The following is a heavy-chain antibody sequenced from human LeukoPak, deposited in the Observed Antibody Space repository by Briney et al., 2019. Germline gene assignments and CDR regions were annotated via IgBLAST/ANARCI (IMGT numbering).Heavy chain of an antibody. Sequence: PSETLSLTCTVSGGSISSYYWSWIRQPAGKGLEWIGRIYTSGDTNYNPSLRSRVTMSVDSSKNQFSLKLSSVTAADTAVYYCARDPQRRYYFDYWGQGTLVTVSS. CDR3: ARDPQRRYYFDY. V-gene: IGHV4-4*07. CDR2: IYTSGDT. D-gene: IGHD3-16*01. CDR1: GGSISSYY. J-gene: IGHJ4*02.